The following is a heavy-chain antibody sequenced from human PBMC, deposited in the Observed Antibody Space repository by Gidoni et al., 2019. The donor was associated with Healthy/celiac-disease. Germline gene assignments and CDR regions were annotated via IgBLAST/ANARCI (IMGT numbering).Heavy chain of an antibody. Sequence: QVQLVESGGGVVQPGRSLRLSCAASGFTFSSYGMPWVRQAPGKGLEWVAVISYYGSNKYYADSVKGRFTISRDNSKNTLYLQMNSLRAEDTAVYYCAKSWGSSWYYYYYGMDVWGQGTTVTVSS. CDR3: AKSWGSSWYYYYYGMDV. V-gene: IGHV3-30*18. CDR1: GFTFSSYG. D-gene: IGHD6-13*01. CDR2: ISYYGSNK. J-gene: IGHJ6*02.